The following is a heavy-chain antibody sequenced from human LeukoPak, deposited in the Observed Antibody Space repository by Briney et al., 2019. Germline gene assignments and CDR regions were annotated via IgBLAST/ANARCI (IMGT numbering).Heavy chain of an antibody. Sequence: GGSLRLSCAASGITFNSYAMSWVRQAPGKGLEWVSGISGSGGSTYYADSVKGRFTISRDNSKNTLHLQMNSLRAEDTAVYYCAKGSGGSCYSGVDYWGQGTLVTVSS. CDR3: AKGSGGSCYSGVDY. D-gene: IGHD2-15*01. CDR2: ISGSGGST. V-gene: IGHV3-23*01. J-gene: IGHJ4*02. CDR1: GITFNSYA.